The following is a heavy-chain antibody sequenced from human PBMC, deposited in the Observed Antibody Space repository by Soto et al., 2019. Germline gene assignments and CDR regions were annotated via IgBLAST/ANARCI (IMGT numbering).Heavy chain of an antibody. J-gene: IGHJ4*02. CDR2: INHSGST. D-gene: IGHD4-17*01. CDR3: ARGRRTAVTLDY. V-gene: IGHV4-34*01. Sequence: SETLSLTCAVYGGSFSGYYWSWIRQPPGKGLEWIGEINHSGSTNYNPSLKSRVTISVDTSKNQFSLKLSSVTAADTAVYYCARGRRTAVTLDYWGQGTLVTVS. CDR1: GGSFSGYY.